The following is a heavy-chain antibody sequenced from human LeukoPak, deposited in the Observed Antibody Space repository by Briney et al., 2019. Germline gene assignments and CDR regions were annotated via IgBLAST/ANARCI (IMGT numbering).Heavy chain of an antibody. Sequence: PGGSLRLYCAASGFTFNSYGMMWVRQVPGKGLVWVSTISGGGGSTYHEDSVKGRFTITRDNSKNTLYLQMNSLRAEDTAVYYCAKGGDAWGFNSPLGGRFDYWGQGTLVTVSS. J-gene: IGHJ4*02. D-gene: IGHD3-10*01. CDR1: GFTFNSYG. CDR2: ISGGGGST. CDR3: AKGGDAWGFNSPLGGRFDY. V-gene: IGHV3-23*01.